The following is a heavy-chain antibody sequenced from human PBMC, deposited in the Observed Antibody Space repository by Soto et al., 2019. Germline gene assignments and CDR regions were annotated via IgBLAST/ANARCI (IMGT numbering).Heavy chain of an antibody. CDR1: GGTFSSYA. CDR2: IIPIFGTA. CDR3: ATHGSPSSESYYDGMDV. V-gene: IGHV1-69*12. D-gene: IGHD1-26*01. J-gene: IGHJ6*02. Sequence: QVQLVQSGAEVKKPGSSVKVSCKASGGTFSSYAISWVRQAPGQGLEWMGGIIPIFGTANYAQKFQGRVTITADESTSTAYMELSSLRSEDTAVYYCATHGSPSSESYYDGMDVWGQGTTVTVSS.